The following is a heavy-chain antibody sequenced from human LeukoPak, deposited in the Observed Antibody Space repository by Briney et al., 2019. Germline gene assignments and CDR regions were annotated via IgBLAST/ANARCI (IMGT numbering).Heavy chain of an antibody. Sequence: PGESLKISCKGSGYRFTSYWISWVRQMPGKGLEWMGIIYPGDSDTRYSPSFQGQVTISADKSISTAYLQWSSLKASDTAMYYCARRVTTMVRGVTAYYFDYWGQGTLVTVSS. D-gene: IGHD3-10*01. CDR2: IYPGDSDT. CDR1: GYRFTSYW. J-gene: IGHJ4*02. CDR3: ARRVTTMVRGVTAYYFDY. V-gene: IGHV5-51*01.